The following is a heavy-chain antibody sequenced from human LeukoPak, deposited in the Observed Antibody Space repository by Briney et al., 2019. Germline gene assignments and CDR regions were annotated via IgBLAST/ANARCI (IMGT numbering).Heavy chain of an antibody. V-gene: IGHV3-66*01. J-gene: IGHJ6*02. CDR3: ARDWMTSVDGMDV. Sequence: GGSLRLSCAASGFTVSSNYMSWVRQAPGKGLEWVSVIYSGGSTYYADSVKGRFTNSRDNSKNTLYLQMNSLRAEDTAVYYCARDWMTSVDGMDVWGQGTTVTVSS. D-gene: IGHD4-11*01. CDR1: GFTVSSNY. CDR2: IYSGGST.